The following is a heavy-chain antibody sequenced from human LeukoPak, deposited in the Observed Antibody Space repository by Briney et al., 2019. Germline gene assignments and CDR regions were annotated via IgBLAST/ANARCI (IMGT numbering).Heavy chain of an antibody. J-gene: IGHJ5*02. V-gene: IGHV3-23*01. CDR2: ISSTGGST. Sequence: SLRLSCAASGFTFSSYAMSWVRQAPGKGLEWVSAISSTGGSTYYADSVKGRFTISRDNSKNTLYLQMNSLRAEDTAVYYCARSDWFDPWGQGTLVTVSS. CDR1: GFTFSSYA. CDR3: ARSDWFDP.